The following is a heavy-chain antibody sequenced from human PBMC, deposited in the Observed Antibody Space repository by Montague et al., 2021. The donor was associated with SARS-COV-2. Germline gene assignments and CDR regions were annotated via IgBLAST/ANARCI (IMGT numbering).Heavy chain of an antibody. CDR1: GGSISSSSYY. D-gene: IGHD1-26*01. CDR3: ARLWDTVYYYYGMDV. V-gene: IGHV4-39*01. J-gene: IGHJ6*02. CDR2: IHYSGST. Sequence: ETLSLTCAVSGGSISSSSYYWGWIRQPPGKGLEWIGSIHYSGSTYYNPSLKSRVSISVDTSKDQFSLKLSSVTAADTAVYYCARLWDTVYYYYGMDVWGQGTTVTVSS.